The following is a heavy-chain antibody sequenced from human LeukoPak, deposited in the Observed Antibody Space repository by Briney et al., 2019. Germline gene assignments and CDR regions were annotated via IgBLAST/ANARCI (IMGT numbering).Heavy chain of an antibody. Sequence: SETLSLTCSVSSGSISNSNYYWGWIRQPPGKGLEWIGRIYTSGSTNYNPSLKSRVTISVDTSKNQFSLKLSSVTAADTAVYYCARGRLITISQGSWFDPWGQGTLVTVSS. CDR3: ARGRLITISQGSWFDP. CDR1: SGSISNSNYY. V-gene: IGHV4-39*07. D-gene: IGHD3-9*01. CDR2: IYTSGST. J-gene: IGHJ5*02.